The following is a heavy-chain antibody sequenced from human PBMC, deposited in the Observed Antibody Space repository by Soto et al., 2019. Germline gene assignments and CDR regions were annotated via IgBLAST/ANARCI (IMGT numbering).Heavy chain of an antibody. Sequence: ASVKVSCKASGYTLTSYDINWVRQATGQGLERMGWINPNSGGTNYAQKFQGWVTMTRDTSISTAYMELSRLRSDDTAVYYCARGSREDIFFFNVGGFTEPHPPSWA. CDR2: INPNSGGT. D-gene: IGHD3-9*01. CDR3: ARGSREDIFFFNVGGFTEPHPPS. CDR1: GYTLTSYD. J-gene: IGHJ5*01. V-gene: IGHV1-2*04.